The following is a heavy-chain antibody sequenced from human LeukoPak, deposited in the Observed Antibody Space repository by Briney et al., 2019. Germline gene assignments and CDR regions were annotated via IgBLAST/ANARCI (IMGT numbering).Heavy chain of an antibody. CDR1: GGSISSGGYY. Sequence: SETLSLTCTVSGGSISSGGYYWSWIRQHPGKGLEWIGYIYYSGSTYYNPSLKSRVTISVDTSKNQFSLKLSSVTAADTAVYYCARSSTTASFFDYWGQGTLVTVSS. J-gene: IGHJ4*02. CDR3: ARSSTTASFFDY. CDR2: IYYSGST. D-gene: IGHD4-17*01. V-gene: IGHV4-31*03.